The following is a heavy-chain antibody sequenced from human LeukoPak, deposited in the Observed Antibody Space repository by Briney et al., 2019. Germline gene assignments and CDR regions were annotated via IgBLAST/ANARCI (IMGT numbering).Heavy chain of an antibody. CDR3: TTLKWIQLERRYYFDY. V-gene: IGHV3-15*01. CDR1: GFTFSNAW. J-gene: IGHJ4*02. CDR2: IKSKTDGGTT. Sequence: GGSLRLSCAASGFTFSNAWMSWVRQAPGKGLEWVGRIKSKTDGGTTDYAAPVKGRFTISRDDSKNTLYLQMNSLKTEDTAMYYCTTLKWIQLERRYYFDYWGQGTLVTVSS. D-gene: IGHD1-1*01.